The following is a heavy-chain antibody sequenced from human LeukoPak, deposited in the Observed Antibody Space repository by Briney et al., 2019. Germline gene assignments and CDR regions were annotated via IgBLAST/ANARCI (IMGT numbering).Heavy chain of an antibody. Sequence: SETLSLTCAVYGGSFSGYYWSWIRQPPGKGLEWIGEINHSGGTNYNPSLKSRVTVSVDTSKNQFSLKLRSVTAADTAVYYCARGEDNYYYGMDVWGKGTTVTVSS. J-gene: IGHJ6*04. CDR2: INHSGGT. V-gene: IGHV4-34*01. CDR1: GGSFSGYY. CDR3: ARGEDNYYYGMDV.